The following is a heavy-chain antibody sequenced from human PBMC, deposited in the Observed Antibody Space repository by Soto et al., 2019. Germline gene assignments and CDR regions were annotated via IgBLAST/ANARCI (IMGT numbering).Heavy chain of an antibody. V-gene: IGHV4-61*01. CDR2: IYFTGST. Sequence: SETLSLTCTVSGGAVSSGTYYWSWIRQPPGKGLEWIGHIYFTGSTNYNPPLKSRVTMSLDTSRNQFSLKLSSVTAADTAVYYCTRGPPRVQWFDPWGLGTLVTVSS. CDR1: GGAVSSGTYY. CDR3: TRGPPRVQWFDP. J-gene: IGHJ5*02.